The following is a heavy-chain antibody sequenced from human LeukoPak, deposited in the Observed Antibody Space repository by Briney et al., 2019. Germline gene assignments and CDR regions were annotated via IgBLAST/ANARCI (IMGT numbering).Heavy chain of an antibody. CDR3: ARGDTMIVVVWASDAFDI. V-gene: IGHV3-30-3*01. Sequence: GGFLRLSCVTSGFSFSNYWMSWVRQAPGKGLEWVAVISYDGSNKYYADSVKGRFTISRDNSKNTLYLQMNSLRAEDTAVYYCARGDTMIVVVWASDAFDIWGQGTMVTVSS. CDR1: GFSFSNYW. CDR2: ISYDGSNK. J-gene: IGHJ3*02. D-gene: IGHD3-22*01.